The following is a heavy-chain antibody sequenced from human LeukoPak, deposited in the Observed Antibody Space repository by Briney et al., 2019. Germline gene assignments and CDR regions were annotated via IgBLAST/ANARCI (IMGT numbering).Heavy chain of an antibody. D-gene: IGHD4-11*01. J-gene: IGHJ4*02. Sequence: PGGPLRLSCAASGFTFSSYAMSWVRQAPGKGLEWVSAISGSGGSTYYADSVKGRFTISRDNSKNTLYLQMNSLRAEDTAVYYCARDRITTSEIDYWGQGTLVTVSS. V-gene: IGHV3-23*01. CDR3: ARDRITTSEIDY. CDR1: GFTFSSYA. CDR2: ISGSGGST.